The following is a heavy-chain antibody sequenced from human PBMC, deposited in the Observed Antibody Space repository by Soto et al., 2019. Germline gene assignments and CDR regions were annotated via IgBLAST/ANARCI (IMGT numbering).Heavy chain of an antibody. CDR3: ARVRGLMVRGVHYYYYMDV. J-gene: IGHJ6*03. D-gene: IGHD3-10*01. Sequence: SQTLSLTCAISGDSVSSNSAAWNWIRQSPSRGLEWLGRTYYRSKWYNDYAVSVKSRITINPDTSKNQFSLQLNSVTPEDTAVYYCARVRGLMVRGVHYYYYMDVWGKGTTVTVSS. CDR1: GDSVSSNSAA. V-gene: IGHV6-1*01. CDR2: TYYRSKWYN.